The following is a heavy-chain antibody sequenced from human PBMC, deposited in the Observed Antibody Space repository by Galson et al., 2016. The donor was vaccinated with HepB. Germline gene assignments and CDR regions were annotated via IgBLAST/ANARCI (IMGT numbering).Heavy chain of an antibody. Sequence: SLRLSCAASRFTSSTYAMSWVRQAPGKGLEWVSAISATGSSTYYADSVKGRFTISKDNSKNTLYLQKNGLRTEDTAIYYCATNGPQLYFHWLNSFDYWGQGTLVTVSS. D-gene: IGHD3-9*01. CDR1: RFTSSTYA. J-gene: IGHJ4*02. CDR2: ISATGSST. V-gene: IGHV3-23*01. CDR3: ATNGPQLYFHWLNSFDY.